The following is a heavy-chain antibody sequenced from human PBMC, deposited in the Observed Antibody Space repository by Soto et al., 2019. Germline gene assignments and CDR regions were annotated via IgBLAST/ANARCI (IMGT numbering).Heavy chain of an antibody. CDR2: ISMFGTTT. J-gene: IGHJ3*01. D-gene: IGHD3-10*01. CDR3: VRERAGSRSLPHNTFDF. V-gene: IGHV3-11*01. CDR1: GFTFRDYY. Sequence: QVQLVESGGGSVKPGGSLRLSCAASGFTFRDYYMAWIRQAPGKGLEWVSYISMFGTTTYYSKSVEGRFTISRDDAKNSLFLQMNTLSVEDTAVYYCVRERAGSRSLPHNTFDFWGQGTMVTVSS.